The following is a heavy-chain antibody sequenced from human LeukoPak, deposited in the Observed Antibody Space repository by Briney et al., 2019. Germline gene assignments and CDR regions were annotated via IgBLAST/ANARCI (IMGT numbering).Heavy chain of an antibody. V-gene: IGHV3-23*01. CDR3: AEDLNWGGR. Sequence: GGSLRLSCAASTFTFSTYDMTWVRQAPGKGLEWVSGISGSGVTDYADSVKGRFTISRDNSKNTLYLQMNSLRAEDTAVYYCAEDLNWGGRWGQGTLVTVSS. J-gene: IGHJ4*02. CDR1: TFTFSTYD. D-gene: IGHD7-27*01. CDR2: ISGSGVT.